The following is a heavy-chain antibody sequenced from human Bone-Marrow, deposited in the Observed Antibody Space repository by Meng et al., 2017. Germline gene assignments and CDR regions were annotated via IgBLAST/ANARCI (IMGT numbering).Heavy chain of an antibody. J-gene: IGHJ6*02. CDR3: ARGGMDV. V-gene: IGHV3-64*01. Sequence: LTCAASGFTFSSYSMNWVRQAPGKGLEYGTGISSNGGSTYYANSVKGRFSISRDNSKNTVHLQMGSLRAEDMAVYHCARGGMDVWGQGTTVTVSS. CDR2: ISSNGGST. CDR1: GFTFSSYS.